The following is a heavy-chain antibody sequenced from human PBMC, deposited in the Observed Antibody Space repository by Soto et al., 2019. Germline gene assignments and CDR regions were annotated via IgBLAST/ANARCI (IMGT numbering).Heavy chain of an antibody. Sequence: SVKVSCKASGFTFTSSAVQWVRQARGQRLEWIGWIVVGSGNTNYAQKFQERVTITRDMSTSTAYMELSSLRSEDTAVYYCAAATGYRSSWYYYGMDVWGQGTTVTVSS. D-gene: IGHD6-13*01. CDR1: GFTFTSSA. V-gene: IGHV1-58*01. CDR2: IVVGSGNT. J-gene: IGHJ6*02. CDR3: AAATGYRSSWYYYGMDV.